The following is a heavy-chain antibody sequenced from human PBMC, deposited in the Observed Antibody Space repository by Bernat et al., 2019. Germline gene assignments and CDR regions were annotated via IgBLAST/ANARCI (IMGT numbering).Heavy chain of an antibody. V-gene: IGHV4-59*01. Sequence: QLQLQESGPGLVKPSETLSLTCTVSGGSISTYYWSWIRQPPGKGLEWIGYIYHSGSTIYNPSLKSRVTISVDTSKNQFSLKVTSVTAADTAVYYCARGGVYNQGTFDYWGQGTLVTVSS. CDR1: GGSISTYY. J-gene: IGHJ4*02. CDR2: IYHSGST. D-gene: IGHD5/OR15-5a*01. CDR3: ARGGVYNQGTFDY.